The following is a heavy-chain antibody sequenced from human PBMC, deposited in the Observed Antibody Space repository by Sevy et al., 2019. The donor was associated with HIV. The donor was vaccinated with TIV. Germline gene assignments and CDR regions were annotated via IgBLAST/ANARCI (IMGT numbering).Heavy chain of an antibody. CDR3: ARVGGLTDYGMDV. CDR1: GGSVSSDTYY. V-gene: IGHV4-61*01. Sequence: SEILSLTCTVSGGSVSSDTYYWSWIRQPPGKGLECIGYIYYSGTTNYNPSLKSRVTISVDTSKNQFSLKLTSVTAADTHPYYCARVGGLTDYGMDVWGQGTTVTVSS. J-gene: IGHJ6*02. CDR2: IYYSGTT. D-gene: IGHD1-26*01.